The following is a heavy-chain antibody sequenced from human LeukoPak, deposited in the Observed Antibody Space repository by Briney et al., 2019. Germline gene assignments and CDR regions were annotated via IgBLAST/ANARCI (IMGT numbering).Heavy chain of an antibody. CDR1: GFTLSSYP. D-gene: IGHD3-9*01. CDR3: AKLPSYYDILTGSFDY. Sequence: SGGSLRLSCAAYGFTLSSYPMRWVPQAPGKGVEWVSAISGSGGSTYYADSMKGRFTISRDNSKTTLYLQMNSLRAEDTAVYYCAKLPSYYDILTGSFDYWGQGTLVTVSS. V-gene: IGHV3-23*01. CDR2: ISGSGGST. J-gene: IGHJ4*02.